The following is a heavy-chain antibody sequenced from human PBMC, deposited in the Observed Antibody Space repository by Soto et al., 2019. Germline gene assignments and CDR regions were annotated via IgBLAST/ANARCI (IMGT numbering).Heavy chain of an antibody. CDR1: GDSITSGVHY. Sequence: SETLSLTCTVSGDSITSGVHYWSWIRQLPGKGLEWIGYIFHSGPTYYNPSLKSRVTISVDRSKNQFSLKLSSVTAADTAVYYCARVIAATDTISVWFDPWGQGTLVTVSS. CDR3: ARVIAATDTISVWFDP. J-gene: IGHJ5*02. V-gene: IGHV4-30-2*01. D-gene: IGHD6-13*01. CDR2: IFHSGPT.